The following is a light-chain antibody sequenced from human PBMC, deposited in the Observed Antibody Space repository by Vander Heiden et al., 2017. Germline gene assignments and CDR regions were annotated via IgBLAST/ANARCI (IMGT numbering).Light chain of an antibody. J-gene: IGKJ2*01. V-gene: IGKV1-39*01. CDR2: AAS. CDR1: QTISTY. CDR3: QQSDSTPHT. Sequence: DSQMTQSPSSLSASVGDRVTITCRASQTISTYLSWYQQKTGRAPKLLMYAASSLQSGVSSRFSGSGSGTDFTLTISRLQPEDFATYYCQQSDSTPHTFGQGTKLEIK.